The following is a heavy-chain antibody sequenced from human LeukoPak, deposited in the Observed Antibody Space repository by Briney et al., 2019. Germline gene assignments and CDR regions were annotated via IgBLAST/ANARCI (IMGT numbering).Heavy chain of an antibody. CDR2: INPNDGDT. CDR1: GYTFTDYY. Sequence: ASVKVSCKASGYTFTDYYIHWVRRAPGQGFEWMGWINPNDGDTNYAQKFRGRVTVTRDTSISTAHMEVSRLRSDDTAVYYCARANFLYCSSSTCLFDYWGQGTLVTVSS. J-gene: IGHJ4*02. CDR3: ARANFLYCSSSTCLFDY. V-gene: IGHV1-2*02. D-gene: IGHD2-2*01.